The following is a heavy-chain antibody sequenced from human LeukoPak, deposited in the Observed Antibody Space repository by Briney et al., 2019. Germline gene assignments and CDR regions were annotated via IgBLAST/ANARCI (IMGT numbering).Heavy chain of an antibody. CDR2: ISDSDGHT. D-gene: IGHD3-10*01. CDR3: AKGSTGSNWFDS. Sequence: GGSLRLSCTASGFTFSNYGMSWVRQAPGKGLEWVSAISDSDGHTYYADSVKGRFTISRDNSKNTLYLQMNSLRAEDTALYYCAKGSTGSNWFDSWGQGTLVTVSS. J-gene: IGHJ5*01. CDR1: GFTFSNYG. V-gene: IGHV3-23*01.